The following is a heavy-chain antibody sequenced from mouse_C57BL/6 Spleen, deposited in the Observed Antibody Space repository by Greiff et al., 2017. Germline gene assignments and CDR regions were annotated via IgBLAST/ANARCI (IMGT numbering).Heavy chain of an antibody. CDR3: ARGALLLFDY. CDR2: ISYDGIN. V-gene: IGHV3-6*01. CDR1: GYSITSGYY. Sequence: VQLKESGPGLVKPSQSLSLTCSVTGYSITSGYYWNWIRQFPGNKLEWMGYISYDGINNYNPSLKNRISITRDTSKNQFFLKLNSVTTEDTATYYCARGALLLFDYWGQGTTLTVSS. D-gene: IGHD2-1*01. J-gene: IGHJ2*01.